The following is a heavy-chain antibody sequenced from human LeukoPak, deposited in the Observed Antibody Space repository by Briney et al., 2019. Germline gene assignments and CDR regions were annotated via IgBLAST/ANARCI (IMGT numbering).Heavy chain of an antibody. Sequence: PGGSLRLSCAASGSTFSSYWMSWVRQAPGKGLEWVANIEKDGSEKYYIDSVKGRFTISRDNAKNSLYLQMNSLRAEDTAVFFCARGGGRMIDYWGQGTLVTVSS. CDR2: IEKDGSEK. CDR3: ARGGGRMIDY. V-gene: IGHV3-7*04. CDR1: GSTFSSYW. J-gene: IGHJ4*02. D-gene: IGHD3-10*01.